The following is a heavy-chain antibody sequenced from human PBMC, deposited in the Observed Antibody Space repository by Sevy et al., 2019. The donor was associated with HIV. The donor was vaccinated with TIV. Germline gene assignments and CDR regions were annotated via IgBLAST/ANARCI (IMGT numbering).Heavy chain of an antibody. CDR2: ISSSSSNI. Sequence: GGSLRLSCAASGFTFSTYDMSWVRQAPGKGVEWISYISSSSSNIYYADSVKGRFTISRDNAKNSLFVQMHSLRAEDTAVYYWSREGGYTDQGMDVWGQGTTVTVSS. J-gene: IGHJ6*02. V-gene: IGHV3-48*01. D-gene: IGHD5-12*01. CDR1: GFTFSTYD. CDR3: SREGGYTDQGMDV.